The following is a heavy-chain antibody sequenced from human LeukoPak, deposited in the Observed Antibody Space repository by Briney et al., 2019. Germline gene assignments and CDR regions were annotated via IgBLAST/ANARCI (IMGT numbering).Heavy chain of an antibody. CDR3: AKVNYYESSDIGLFDY. D-gene: IGHD3-22*01. J-gene: IGHJ4*02. CDR1: GFTFSSYA. V-gene: IGHV3-23*01. CDR2: ISGSGTST. Sequence: GGSLRLSCAASGFTFSSYAMSWVRQAPGKGLEWVSGISGSGTSTFYADSVRGRFAISRDHSKNTLYLQMNSLRAGDTAVYYCAKVNYYESSDIGLFDYWGQGTLVTVSA.